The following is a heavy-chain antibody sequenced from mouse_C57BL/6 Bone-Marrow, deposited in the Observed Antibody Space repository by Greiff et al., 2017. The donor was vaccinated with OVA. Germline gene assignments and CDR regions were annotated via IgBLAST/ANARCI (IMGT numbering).Heavy chain of an antibody. J-gene: IGHJ3*01. Sequence: VQLQQPGAELARPGASVKLSCKASGYTFTSYGMSWVKQRPGQGLEWIGEIYPCGGNTYYNEKFKGKATLAADKSSSTAYMELRMLTSEDSAVDYCASGGVIAYWGQGTLVTVSS. CDR3: ASGGVIAY. CDR1: GYTFTSYG. V-gene: IGHV1-81*01. CDR2: IYPCGGNT.